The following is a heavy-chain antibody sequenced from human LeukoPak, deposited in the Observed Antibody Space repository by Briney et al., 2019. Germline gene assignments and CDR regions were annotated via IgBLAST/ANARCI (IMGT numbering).Heavy chain of an antibody. Sequence: SETLSLTCTVSGGSISSYYWSWIRQPPGKGLEWIGYIYYSGSTNYNPSLKSRVTISVDTSKNQFSLKLSSVTAADTAVYYCARQDYCSGGSCRAPFDYWGQGTLVTVSS. V-gene: IGHV4-59*01. D-gene: IGHD2-15*01. CDR2: IYYSGST. CDR3: ARQDYCSGGSCRAPFDY. J-gene: IGHJ4*02. CDR1: GGSISSYY.